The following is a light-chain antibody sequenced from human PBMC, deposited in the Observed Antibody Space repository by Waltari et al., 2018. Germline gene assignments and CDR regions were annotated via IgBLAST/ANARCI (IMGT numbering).Light chain of an antibody. CDR3: QQYNSYT. J-gene: IGKJ2*01. V-gene: IGKV1-5*01. CDR2: DAS. CDR1: QSISSW. Sequence: DIQMTQSPSTLSASVGDRVTNTCRASQSISSWFAWYQQRPGKDPKLLIYDASSLESGVPSRFSGSGSGTEFTLTISSLQPDDFATYYCQQYNSYTFGQGTKLEIK.